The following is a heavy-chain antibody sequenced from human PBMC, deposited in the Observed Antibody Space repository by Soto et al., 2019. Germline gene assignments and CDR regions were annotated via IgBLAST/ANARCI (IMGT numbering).Heavy chain of an antibody. Sequence: SETLSLTCTVSGGSIRSNYWTWIRQPPGKGLEWIGYVYNSGSTNYNPSLKSRVTISEDTSKSQFSLKVNSMTAADTAVYYCARYRREAVAGYTLDNWGQGILVTASS. V-gene: IGHV4-59*01. J-gene: IGHJ4*02. CDR2: VYNSGST. CDR1: GGSIRSNY. CDR3: ARYRREAVAGYTLDN. D-gene: IGHD6-13*01.